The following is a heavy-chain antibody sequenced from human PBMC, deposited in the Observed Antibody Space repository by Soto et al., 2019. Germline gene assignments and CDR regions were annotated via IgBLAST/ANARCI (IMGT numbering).Heavy chain of an antibody. D-gene: IGHD6-19*01. CDR1: GFTVSSNY. Sequence: EVQLVESGGGLVQPGGSLRLSCAASGFTVSSNYMSWVRQAPGKGLEWVSVIFTGGSTYYADSVKGRFSISRHSSMNTVYLQMDSLRAEDTAVYDCARDRQSSGWIDAFDIWGQGTMVTVSS. CDR3: ARDRQSSGWIDAFDI. V-gene: IGHV3-53*04. J-gene: IGHJ3*02. CDR2: IFTGGST.